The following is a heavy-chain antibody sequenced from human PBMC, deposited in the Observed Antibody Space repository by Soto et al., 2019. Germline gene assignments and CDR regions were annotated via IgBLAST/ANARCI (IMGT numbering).Heavy chain of an antibody. CDR3: ARGVAPGDYYYYMDV. CDR1: GFTFSSYD. CDR2: IGTAGDT. J-gene: IGHJ6*03. V-gene: IGHV3-13*01. D-gene: IGHD2-15*01. Sequence: EVQLVESGGGLVQPGGSLRLSCAASGFTFSSYDMHWVRQATGKGLEWVSAIGTAGDTYYPGSVKSRFTISRENAKNSLYLQMNSLRAGDTAVYYCARGVAPGDYYYYMDVWGKGTTVTVSS.